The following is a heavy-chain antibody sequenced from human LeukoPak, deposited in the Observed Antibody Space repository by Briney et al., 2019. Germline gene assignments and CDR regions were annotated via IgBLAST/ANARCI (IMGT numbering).Heavy chain of an antibody. V-gene: IGHV3-7*01. CDR3: ILPAHGQRSGYYYEDPYYFDY. CDR2: IKQDGSGK. Sequence: GGSLRLSCAASGFTFSSYWMSWVRQAPGKGLEWVANIKQDGSGKYYVDSVKGRFTISRDNAKNSLYLQMNSLRAEDTAVYYCILPAHGQRSGYYYEDPYYFDYWGQGTLVTVSS. D-gene: IGHD3-22*01. CDR1: GFTFSSYW. J-gene: IGHJ4*02.